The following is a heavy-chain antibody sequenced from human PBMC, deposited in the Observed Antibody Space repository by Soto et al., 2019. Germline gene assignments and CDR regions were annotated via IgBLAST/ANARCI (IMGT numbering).Heavy chain of an antibody. Sequence: EVQLVESGGGLVKPGGSLRLSCAASGFNFNSYTINWVRQAPGKRLEWLSSISSSGYSFSTDSVRGRFTISRDNAKNSGYLQINSLRAEDTAVYFCARDCSGGSCYPGMDVWGQGTTVTVSS. D-gene: IGHD2-15*01. J-gene: IGHJ6*02. V-gene: IGHV3-21*01. CDR2: ISSSGYS. CDR3: ARDCSGGSCYPGMDV. CDR1: GFNFNSYT.